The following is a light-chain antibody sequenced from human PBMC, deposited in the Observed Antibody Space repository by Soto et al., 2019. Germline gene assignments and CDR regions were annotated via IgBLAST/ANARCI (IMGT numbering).Light chain of an antibody. V-gene: IGKV1-5*03. CDR3: QQYNSYRT. CDR1: QSISSW. CDR2: KAS. J-gene: IGKJ1*01. Sequence: DIQMTQSPSTLSASVGDRVTITCRASQSISSWLAWYQQKPGKAPKLLIYKASSLESGVPSRFSGSGSGTEFTLNISSLHPDDFATYYCQQYNSYRTFGQGTKVEIK.